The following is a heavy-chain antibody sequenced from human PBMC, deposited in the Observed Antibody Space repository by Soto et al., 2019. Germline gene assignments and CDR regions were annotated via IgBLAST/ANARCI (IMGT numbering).Heavy chain of an antibody. CDR3: ARAGAAAGHHYYYYGMDV. J-gene: IGHJ6*02. V-gene: IGHV1-18*01. D-gene: IGHD6-13*01. Sequence: GASVKVSCKASGYTFTNYGISWVRQAPGQGLEWMGWISAYNGNINYAQKLQGRVTMTTDTSTSTAYMELRSLRSDDTAVYYCARAGAAAGHHYYYYGMDVWGQGTTVTVSS. CDR1: GYTFTNYG. CDR2: ISAYNGNI.